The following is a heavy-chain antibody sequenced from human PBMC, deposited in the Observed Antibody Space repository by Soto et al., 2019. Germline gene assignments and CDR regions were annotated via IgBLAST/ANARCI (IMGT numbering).Heavy chain of an antibody. D-gene: IGHD1-26*01. CDR1: GFTFDASG. CDR3: VKPPAYYIDSNAYYPV. CDR2: VSYDGTDA. Sequence: GGSLRLSCAASGFTFDASGMHWVRQAPGRGLEWVAIVSYDGTDAQYSDSVKGRFTISRDNSNNTLFLQMDSLRVEDTAVYYCVKPPAYYIDSNAYYPVWGQGTLVTVSS. J-gene: IGHJ4*02. V-gene: IGHV3-30*18.